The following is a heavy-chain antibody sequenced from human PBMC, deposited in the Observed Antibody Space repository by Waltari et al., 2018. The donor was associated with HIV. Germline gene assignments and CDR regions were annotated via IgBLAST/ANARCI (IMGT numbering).Heavy chain of an antibody. CDR2: IKSKTDGGTT. Sequence: EVQLVESGGDLVKPGGCLRLSCAASGFTLSNAWMSWVRQAPGKGPEWVGRIKSKTDGGTTDYAAPVKGRFTISRDDSKNTLYLQMNSLRFEDTAVYYCTTDEFYYGNSGYFDYWGQGTLVTVSS. CDR3: TTDEFYYGNSGYFDY. J-gene: IGHJ4*02. D-gene: IGHD3-22*01. V-gene: IGHV3-15*05. CDR1: GFTLSNAW.